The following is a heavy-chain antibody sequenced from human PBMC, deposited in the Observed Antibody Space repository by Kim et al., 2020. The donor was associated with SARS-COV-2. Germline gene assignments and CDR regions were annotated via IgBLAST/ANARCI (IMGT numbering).Heavy chain of an antibody. V-gene: IGHV1-2*06. CDR2: INPNSGGT. D-gene: IGHD6-19*01. J-gene: IGHJ4*02. CDR1: GYTFTGYY. Sequence: ASVKVSCKASGYTFTGYYMHWVRQAPGQGLEWMGRINPNSGGTNYAQKFQGRVTMTRDTSISTAYMELSRLRSDDTAVYYCAREGYSSGWYYPLDYWGQGTLVTVSS. CDR3: AREGYSSGWYYPLDY.